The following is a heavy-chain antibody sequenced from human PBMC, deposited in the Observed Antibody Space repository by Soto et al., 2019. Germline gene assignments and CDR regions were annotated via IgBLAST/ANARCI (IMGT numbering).Heavy chain of an antibody. CDR3: AREVTPPDY. J-gene: IGHJ4*02. CDR1: GYTFSSYA. V-gene: IGHV1-18*01. Sequence: QVQLVQSGAEVKKPGASVKVSCKASGYTFSSYAFSWVRQAPGQGLEWMGWISAYNGNTNNAKKFQGRVTLTTDTSTSTAYMELRSLRSDDTAVYYCAREVTPPDYWGQGTLVTVSS. CDR2: ISAYNGNT.